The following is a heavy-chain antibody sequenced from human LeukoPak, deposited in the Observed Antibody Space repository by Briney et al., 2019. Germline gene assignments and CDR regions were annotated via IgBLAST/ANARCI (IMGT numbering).Heavy chain of an antibody. CDR3: ARDPPLGSCSTISCPHLDY. D-gene: IGHD2-2*01. Sequence: PGGSLRLSCAASGFTFNDYWMTWVRQAPGKGLEWVSSISGSSKHRYYADSVKGRFTISRDNAKNSLYLQMNSLRAEDTAVYYCARDPPLGSCSTISCPHLDYWGQGTLVTVSS. CDR1: GFTFNDYW. V-gene: IGHV3-21*01. J-gene: IGHJ4*02. CDR2: ISGSSKHR.